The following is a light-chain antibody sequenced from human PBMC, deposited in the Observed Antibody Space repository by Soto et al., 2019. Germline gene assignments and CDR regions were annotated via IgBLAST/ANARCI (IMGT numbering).Light chain of an antibody. V-gene: IGLV6-57*04. Sequence: NFMLTQPHSVSESPGKTVTISCTRSSGSIAGYFVQWYQQRPGSAPTTVIYESNRRPSGVPDRFSGSFYTPSNSASLTISGLKTEDEADYYCQFSDLNTNVVFGGGTKLTVL. CDR1: SGSIAGYF. CDR2: ESN. CDR3: QFSDLNTNVV. J-gene: IGLJ2*01.